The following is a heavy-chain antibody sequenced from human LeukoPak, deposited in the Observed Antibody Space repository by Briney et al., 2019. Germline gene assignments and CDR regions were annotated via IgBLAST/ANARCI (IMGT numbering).Heavy chain of an antibody. D-gene: IGHD4-17*01. J-gene: IGHJ4*02. CDR2: ISSSGSTI. V-gene: IGHV3-48*01. CDR3: ASIDYGAIDY. CDR1: GFTFSTYA. Sequence: GGSLRLSCAASGFTFSTYAMNWVRQAPGKGLDWVSYISSSGSTIYYADSVKGRFTISRDNAKNSLYLQMDSLRAEDTAVYYCASIDYGAIDYWGQGTLVTVSS.